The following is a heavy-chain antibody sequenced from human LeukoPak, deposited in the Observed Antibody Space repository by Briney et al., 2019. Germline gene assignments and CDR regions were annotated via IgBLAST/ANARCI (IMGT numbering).Heavy chain of an antibody. V-gene: IGHV3-48*01. J-gene: IGHJ4*02. D-gene: IGHD2-15*01. CDR3: ARGGSSWYGFDY. CDR1: GFTFSSYS. CDR2: IRSSGSTI. Sequence: GGYLSLSCAASGFTFSSYSMNWVRQAPGKGLEWVSYIRSSGSTIYYADSVKGRFTISRDNAKNSLYLQMNSLRAEDTAVYYCARGGSSWYGFDYWGQGTLVTVSS.